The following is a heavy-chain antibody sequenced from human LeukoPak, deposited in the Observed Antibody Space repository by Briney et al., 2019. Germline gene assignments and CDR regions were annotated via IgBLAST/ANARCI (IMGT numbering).Heavy chain of an antibody. CDR1: GGSISRSSYY. CDR3: ARQNDRSHDY. D-gene: IGHD1-1*01. V-gene: IGHV4-39*01. J-gene: IGHJ4*02. Sequence: SETLSLTCTVSGGSISRSSYYWGWIRQPPGKGLEWIGSIYYSGTTYSNPSLKSRVTISVDTSKNQFSLKLRSVTAADTAVYYCARQNDRSHDYWGQGTLVTVSS. CDR2: IYYSGTT.